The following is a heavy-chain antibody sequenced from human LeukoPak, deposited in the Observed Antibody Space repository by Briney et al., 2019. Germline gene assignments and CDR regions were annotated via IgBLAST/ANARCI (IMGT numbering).Heavy chain of an antibody. V-gene: IGHV3-30*02. CDR2: IRYDGSNK. CDR1: GFTFSSYG. Sequence: SGGSLRLSCAASGFTFSSYGMHWVRQAPGKGLEWATFIRYDGSNKYYADSVKGRFTISRDNSKNTLYLQMNSLRAEDTAVYYCARGGKIAVVGTRSPQYFHHWGQGTLVTVSS. D-gene: IGHD6-19*01. J-gene: IGHJ1*01. CDR3: ARGGKIAVVGTRSPQYFHH.